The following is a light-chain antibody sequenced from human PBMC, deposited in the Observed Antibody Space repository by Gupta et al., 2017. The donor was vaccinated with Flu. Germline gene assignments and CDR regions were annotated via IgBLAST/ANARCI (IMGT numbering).Light chain of an antibody. J-gene: IGLJ2*01. CDR1: SSDVGAYEY. Sequence: QSALTQPASVPGSPGQSITISCTGTSSDVGAYEYVSWYQQHPGKAPKLIIYGVSNRPSGVSNRFSGSKSGNTASLTISGRQADDEADYYCSSYTSSDPVVLGGGTKVTVL. CDR3: SSYTSSDPVV. CDR2: GVS. V-gene: IGLV2-14*01.